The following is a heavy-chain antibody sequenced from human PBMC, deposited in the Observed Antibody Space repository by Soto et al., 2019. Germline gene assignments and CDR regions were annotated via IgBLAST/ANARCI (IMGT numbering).Heavy chain of an antibody. D-gene: IGHD3-22*01. V-gene: IGHV1-69*13. CDR1: GGTFSSYA. CDR3: ASIRKFYYDSSSRNDY. Sequence: AVKLSCKASGGTFSSYAISWVRQAPGQGLDCMGGVIPIFGTANYAQKFQGRVTITADESTSTAYMELSSLRSEDTAVYYCASIRKFYYDSSSRNDYWGQGTLVTVSS. J-gene: IGHJ4*02. CDR2: VIPIFGTA.